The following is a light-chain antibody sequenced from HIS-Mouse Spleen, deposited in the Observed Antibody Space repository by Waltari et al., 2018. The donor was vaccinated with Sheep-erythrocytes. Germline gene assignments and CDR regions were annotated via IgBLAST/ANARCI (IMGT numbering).Light chain of an antibody. Sequence: QSALTQPPSASGSPGQSVTISCTATSSDVGGYNYVSWYQQHPGKAPKLMIYEISPRPAGVPDRFSGSKSGNTVSLTVSGLQAEDEADYYCSSYAGSNNWVFGGGTKLTVL. CDR1: SSDVGGYNY. CDR2: EIS. J-gene: IGLJ3*02. CDR3: SSYAGSNNWV. V-gene: IGLV2-8*01.